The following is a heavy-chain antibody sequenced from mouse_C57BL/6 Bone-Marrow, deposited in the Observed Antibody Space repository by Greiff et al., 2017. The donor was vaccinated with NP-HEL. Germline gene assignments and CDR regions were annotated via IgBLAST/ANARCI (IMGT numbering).Heavy chain of an antibody. Sequence: VQLQQPGAELVKPGASVKLSCKASGYTFTSYWMHWVKQRPGQGLEWIGMIHPNSGSTNYNEKFKSKATLTVDKSSSTAYMQLSSLTSEDSAVYYCARRLSYGSSYPSFAYRGQKALVTVSA. CDR1: GYTFTSYW. V-gene: IGHV1-64*01. D-gene: IGHD1-1*01. CDR2: IHPNSGST. CDR3: ARRLSYGSSYPSFAY. J-gene: IGHJ3*01.